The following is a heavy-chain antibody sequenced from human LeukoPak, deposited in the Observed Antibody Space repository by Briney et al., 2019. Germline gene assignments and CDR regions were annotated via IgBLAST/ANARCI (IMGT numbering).Heavy chain of an antibody. CDR2: TYTSGST. D-gene: IGHD3-22*01. V-gene: IGHV4-59*10. J-gene: IGHJ4*02. CDR1: GGSFSSYY. CDR3: VGYYDSSGSDY. Sequence: KPSETLSLTCAVYGGSFSSYYWSWIRQPAGKGLEWIGRTYTSGSTNYNPSLKSRVTMSVDTSKNQFSLKLSSVTAADTAVYYCVGYYDSSGSDYWGQGTLVAVSS.